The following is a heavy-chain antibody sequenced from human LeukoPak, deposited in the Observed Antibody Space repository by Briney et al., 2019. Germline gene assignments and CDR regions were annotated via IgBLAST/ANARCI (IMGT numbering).Heavy chain of an antibody. J-gene: IGHJ1*01. CDR2: ISYDGSNK. D-gene: IGHD4-17*01. CDR3: AKGLWEYGDYVGYFQH. CDR1: GFTFSSYG. V-gene: IGHV3-30*18. Sequence: GGSLRLSCAASGFTFSSYGMHWVRQAPGKGLEWVAVISYDGSNKYYADSVKGRFTISRDNSKNTLYLQMNSLRAEDTAVYYCAKGLWEYGDYVGYFQHWGQGTLVTVSS.